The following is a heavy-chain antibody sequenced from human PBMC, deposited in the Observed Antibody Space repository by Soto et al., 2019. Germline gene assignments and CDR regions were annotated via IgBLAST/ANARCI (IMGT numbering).Heavy chain of an antibody. CDR3: ARVGGPIRY. D-gene: IGHD3-16*01. V-gene: IGHV3-11*01. J-gene: IGHJ4*02. CDR1: GFTFSDYY. CDR2: ISTSGDTI. Sequence: QVQLEESGAGLVKPGGSLKLSCAGSGFTFSDYYMTWIRQPPGKGLEWVSYISTSGDTIYYADSVKGRFTISRDNAKKSLYLQMNGLRAEDTAVYYCARVGGPIRYWGQGTLVTVSS.